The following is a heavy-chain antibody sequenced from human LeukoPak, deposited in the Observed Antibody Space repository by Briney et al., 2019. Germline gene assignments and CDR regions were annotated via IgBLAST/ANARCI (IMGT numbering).Heavy chain of an antibody. CDR1: GGSISSSSYY. D-gene: IGHD3-16*02. J-gene: IGHJ4*02. CDR3: ASPPRSGELSTDY. CDR2: IYYSGST. V-gene: IGHV4-39*01. Sequence: PSETLSLTCTVSGGSISSSSYYWGWIRQPPGKGLEWIGSIYYSGSTYYNPSLKSRVTISVDTSKNQFSLKLSSVTAADTAVYYCASPPRSGELSTDYWGQGTLVTVSS.